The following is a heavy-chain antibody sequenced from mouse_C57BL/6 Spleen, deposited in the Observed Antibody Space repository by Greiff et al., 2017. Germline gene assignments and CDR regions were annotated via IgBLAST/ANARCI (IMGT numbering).Heavy chain of an antibody. CDR3: ATNWDFDY. J-gene: IGHJ2*01. CDR1: GYTFTDYY. Sequence: EVKVVESGPELVKPGASVKISCKASGYTFTDYYMNWVKQSHGKSLEWIGDINPNNGGTSYNQKFKGKATLTVDKSSSTAYMELRSLTSEDSAVYYCATNWDFDYWGQGTTLTVSS. D-gene: IGHD4-1*02. V-gene: IGHV1-26*01. CDR2: INPNNGGT.